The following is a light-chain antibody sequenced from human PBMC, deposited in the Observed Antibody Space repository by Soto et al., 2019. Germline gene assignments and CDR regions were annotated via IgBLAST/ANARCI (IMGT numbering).Light chain of an antibody. CDR1: QAIRNY. CDR2: DAS. Sequence: DIQMTQSPSSLSASVGDRVTITCQASQAIRNYLNWYQQKPGKAPNLLIYDASNLRAGVPSRFSGSGSGTEFTCTISSLQPEDIATSYCPHYYHPPPLSFVGGTKVEIK. J-gene: IGKJ4*01. V-gene: IGKV1-33*01. CDR3: PHYYHPPPLS.